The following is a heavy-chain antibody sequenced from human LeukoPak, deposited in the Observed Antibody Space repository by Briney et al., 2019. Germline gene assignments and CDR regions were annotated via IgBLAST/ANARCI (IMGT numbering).Heavy chain of an antibody. J-gene: IGHJ6*03. D-gene: IGHD2-2*01. Sequence: SGPALVKPTQTLTLTCTFSGFSLSTSGMCVSWIRQPPGKALEWLSRIDWDDDKYYSTSLKTRLTISKATSKKQVVLTMTTMDPVETATYYCARVVVPAARGWYYYYYMDVWGKGTTVTVSS. V-gene: IGHV2-70*11. CDR3: ARVVVPAARGWYYYYYMDV. CDR1: GFSLSTSGMC. CDR2: IDWDDDK.